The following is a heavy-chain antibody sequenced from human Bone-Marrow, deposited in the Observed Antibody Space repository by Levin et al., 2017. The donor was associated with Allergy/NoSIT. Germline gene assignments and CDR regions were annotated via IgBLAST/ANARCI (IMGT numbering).Heavy chain of an antibody. Sequence: GGSLRLSCAASGFRFDNSAMHWVRQAPGKGLEWLAVVSDDGDIKYHAESVTGRFSISRDNSKNTVFLQMDSLTVDDTAVYYCVKGGGVGGYDQYHASWGQGALVTVSS. CDR1: GFRFDNSA. V-gene: IGHV3-30-3*02. CDR2: VSDDGDIK. J-gene: IGHJ1*01. CDR3: VKGGGVGGYDQYHAS. D-gene: IGHD5-12*01.